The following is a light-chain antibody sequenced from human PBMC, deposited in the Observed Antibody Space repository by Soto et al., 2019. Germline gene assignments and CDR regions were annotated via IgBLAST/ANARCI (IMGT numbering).Light chain of an antibody. Sequence: EIVLTQSPGTLSLSPGERATLSCRASQSVSSSYLAWYQQKPGQAPRLLIYGASSRATGIPHRFSGSGSGTDFTLTISRLEPEDFAVYYCQQYGRSPTWTFGQGTKVEIK. CDR1: QSVSSSY. CDR2: GAS. V-gene: IGKV3-20*01. J-gene: IGKJ1*01. CDR3: QQYGRSPTWT.